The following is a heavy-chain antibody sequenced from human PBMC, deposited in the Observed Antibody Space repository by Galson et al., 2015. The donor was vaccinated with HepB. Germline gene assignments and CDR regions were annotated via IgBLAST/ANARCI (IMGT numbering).Heavy chain of an antibody. D-gene: IGHD6-13*01. V-gene: IGHV3-30*02. CDR1: GFTFSSYG. CDR2: IRYDGSNK. Sequence: SLRLSCAASGFTFSSYGMHWVRQAPGKGLEWVAFIRYDGSNKYYADSVKGRFTISRDNSKNTLYLQMNSLRAEDTAVYYCAKPGIAAAGMSDPPDYWGQGTLVTVSS. J-gene: IGHJ4*02. CDR3: AKPGIAAAGMSDPPDY.